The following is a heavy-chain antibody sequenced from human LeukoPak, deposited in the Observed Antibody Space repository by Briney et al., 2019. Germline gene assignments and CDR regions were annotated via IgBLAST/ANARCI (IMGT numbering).Heavy chain of an antibody. CDR2: IYYSGST. V-gene: IGHV4-59*08. D-gene: IGHD5-24*01. Sequence: SETLSLTCTVSGGSISSYYWSWIRQPPGKGLEWIGDIYYSGSTNYNPSLKSRVTISVDTSKNQFSLKLSSVTAADTAVYYCARREGYNFDYWGQGTLVTVSS. J-gene: IGHJ4*02. CDR3: ARREGYNFDY. CDR1: GGSISSYY.